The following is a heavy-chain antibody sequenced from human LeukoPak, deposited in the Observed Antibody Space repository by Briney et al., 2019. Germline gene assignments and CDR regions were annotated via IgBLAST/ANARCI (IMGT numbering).Heavy chain of an antibody. V-gene: IGHV4-30-2*01. Sequence: SETLSLTCAVSGGSISSGGYSWSWIRQPPGKGLEWIGYIYHSGSTYYNPSLKSRVTISVDTSKNQFSLKLSSVTAADTAVYYCARESGSYYNAFDIWGQGTMVTVSS. CDR2: IYHSGST. D-gene: IGHD1-26*01. CDR3: ARESGSYYNAFDI. J-gene: IGHJ3*02. CDR1: GGSISSGGYS.